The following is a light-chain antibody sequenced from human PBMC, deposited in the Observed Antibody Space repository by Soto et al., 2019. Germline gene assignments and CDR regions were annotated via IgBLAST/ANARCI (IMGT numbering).Light chain of an antibody. CDR2: EVS. Sequence: ALTQPPSAAGSPGQSVTISCTGTSSDVGGYNYVSWYQQHPGKAPKLMIYEVSKRPSGVPDRFSGSKSGNTASLTVSGLQAEDEADYYCSSYAGSNNPYVFGTGTKLTVL. J-gene: IGLJ1*01. CDR1: SSDVGGYNY. CDR3: SSYAGSNNPYV. V-gene: IGLV2-8*01.